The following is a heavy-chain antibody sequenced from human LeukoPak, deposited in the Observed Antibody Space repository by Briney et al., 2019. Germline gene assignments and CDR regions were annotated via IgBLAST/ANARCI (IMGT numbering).Heavy chain of an antibody. D-gene: IGHD5-18*01. CDR1: GGSFSGYY. J-gene: IGHJ4*02. CDR2: INHSGST. Sequence: SETLSLTCAVYGGSFSGYYWSWIRQPPGKGLEWIGAINHSGSTNYNPSLKSRVTISVDTSKNQFSLKLSSVTAADTAVYYCARVRGTAMASGPFDYWGQGTLVTVSS. V-gene: IGHV4-34*01. CDR3: ARVRGTAMASGPFDY.